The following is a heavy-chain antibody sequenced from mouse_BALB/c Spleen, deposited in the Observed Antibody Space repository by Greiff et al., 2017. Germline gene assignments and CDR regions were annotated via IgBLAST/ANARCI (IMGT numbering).Heavy chain of an antibody. CDR2: INPSSGYT. V-gene: IGHV1-4*01. J-gene: IGHJ2*01. D-gene: IGHD1-1*01. Sequence: VQLQESGAELARPGASVKMSCKASGYTFTSYTMHWVKQRPGQGLEWIGYINPSSGYTNYNQKFKDKATLTADKSSSKAYMQLSSLTSEDSAVYYGARPADYYGSSELDYWGQGTTLTVAS. CDR3: ARPADYYGSSELDY. CDR1: GYTFTSYT.